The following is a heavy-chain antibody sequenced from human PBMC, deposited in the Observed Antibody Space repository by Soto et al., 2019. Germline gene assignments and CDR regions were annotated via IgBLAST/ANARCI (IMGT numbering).Heavy chain of an antibody. CDR2: IYYSGST. Sequence: SETLSLTCTVSGGSISSSSYYWGWIRQPPGKGLEWIGSIYYSGSTYYNPSLKSRVTISVDTSKNQFSLKLSSVTAADTAVYYCASCVSTSCYSPWGLQCFDRWGEGARVTVS. CDR1: GGSISSSSYY. D-gene: IGHD2-21*02. CDR3: ASCVSTSCYSPWGLQCFDR. V-gene: IGHV4-39*01. J-gene: IGHJ4*02.